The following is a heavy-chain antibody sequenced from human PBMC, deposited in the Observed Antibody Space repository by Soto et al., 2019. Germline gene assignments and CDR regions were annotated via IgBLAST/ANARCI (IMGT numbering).Heavy chain of an antibody. CDR2: IYHSGST. J-gene: IGHJ4*02. CDR3: ASVDTALYHFDY. Sequence: PSETLSLTCAVSGGSISSGGYSWSWIRQPPGKGLEWIGYIYHSGSTYYNPSLKSRVTISVDRSKNQFSLKLSSVTAADTAVYYCASVDTALYHFDYWGQGTLVTVSS. CDR1: GGSISSGGYS. D-gene: IGHD5-18*01. V-gene: IGHV4-30-2*01.